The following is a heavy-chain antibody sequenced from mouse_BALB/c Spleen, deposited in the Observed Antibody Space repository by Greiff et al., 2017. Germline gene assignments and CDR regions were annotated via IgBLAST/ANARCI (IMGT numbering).Heavy chain of an antibody. CDR1: GFTFSSYA. CDR2: ISSGGST. D-gene: IGHD2-2*01. Sequence: EVQGVESGGGLVKPGGSLKLSCAASGFTFSSYAMSWVRQTPEKRLEWVASISSGGSTYYPDSVKGRFTISRDNARNILYLQMSSLRSEDTAMYYCARNYGYDGGFDYWGQGTTLTVSS. V-gene: IGHV5-6-5*01. CDR3: ARNYGYDGGFDY. J-gene: IGHJ2*01.